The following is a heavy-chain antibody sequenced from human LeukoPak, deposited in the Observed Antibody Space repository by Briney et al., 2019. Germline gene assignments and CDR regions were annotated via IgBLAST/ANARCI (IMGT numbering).Heavy chain of an antibody. CDR1: GGSFSGYY. CDR3: ARRMGRYYYDSSGYYYGPKRDDAFDI. Sequence: PSETLSLTCAVYGGSFSGYYWSWIRQPPGKGLEWIGEINHSGSTNYNPSLKSRVTISVDTSKNQFSLKLSSVTAADTAVYYCARRMGRYYYDSSGYYYGPKRDDAFDIWGQGTMVTVSS. J-gene: IGHJ3*02. V-gene: IGHV4-34*01. CDR2: INHSGST. D-gene: IGHD3-22*01.